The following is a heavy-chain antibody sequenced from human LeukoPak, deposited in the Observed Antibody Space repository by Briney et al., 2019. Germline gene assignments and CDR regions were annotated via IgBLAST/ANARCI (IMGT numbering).Heavy chain of an antibody. CDR3: AKGRWGLTINNFDI. Sequence: SETLSLTCTVSGGSISSYYWSWIRQPPGKGLEWIGYIYYSGSTNYNPSLKSRVTISVDTSKNQFSLKLSSVTAADTAVYYCAKGRWGLTINNFDIWGQGTMVTVSS. D-gene: IGHD3-9*01. V-gene: IGHV4-59*01. CDR1: GGSISSYY. J-gene: IGHJ3*02. CDR2: IYYSGST.